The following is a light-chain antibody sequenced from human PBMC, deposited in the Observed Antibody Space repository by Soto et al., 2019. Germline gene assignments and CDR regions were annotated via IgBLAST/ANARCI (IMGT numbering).Light chain of an antibody. J-gene: IGKJ1*01. CDR2: DAS. CDR3: QQLTDWPPQWT. Sequence: EVVLTQSPDHLLCPPCSRATLSCRAGQSISSYVAWYHKKPGQAPSLLIYDASSRATGIPARFSGSVSMKDFTRNLSRLEPAEFAGSYWQQLTDWPPQWTFGQGTKVQIK. CDR1: QSISSY. V-gene: IGKV3-11*01.